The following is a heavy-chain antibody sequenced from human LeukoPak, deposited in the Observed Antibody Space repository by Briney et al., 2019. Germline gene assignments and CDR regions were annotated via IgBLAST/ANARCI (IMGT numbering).Heavy chain of an antibody. D-gene: IGHD3-16*01. CDR2: INHSGST. V-gene: IGHV4-34*01. Sequence: PSETLSLTCAVYGGSFSGYYWSWIRQPPGKGLEWIGEINHSGSTNYNPSLKSRVTISVDTSKNQFSLKLSSVTAADTAVYYCARGPRLLISRYHYYMDVWGKGTTVTVSS. J-gene: IGHJ6*03. CDR3: ARGPRLLISRYHYYMDV. CDR1: GGSFSGYY.